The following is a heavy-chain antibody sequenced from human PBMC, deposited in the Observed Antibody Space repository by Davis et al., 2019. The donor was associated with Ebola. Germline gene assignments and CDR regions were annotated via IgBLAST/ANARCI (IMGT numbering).Heavy chain of an antibody. V-gene: IGHV4-59*01. CDR1: GGSFSGYY. CDR3: ARVLLRNWFDP. J-gene: IGHJ5*02. D-gene: IGHD3-10*01. Sequence: GSLRLSCAVYGGSFSGYYWSWIRQPPGKGLEWIGYIYYSGSTNYNPSLKSRVTISVDTSKNQFSLKLSSVTAADTAVYYCARVLLRNWFDPWGQGTLVTVSS. CDR2: IYYSGST.